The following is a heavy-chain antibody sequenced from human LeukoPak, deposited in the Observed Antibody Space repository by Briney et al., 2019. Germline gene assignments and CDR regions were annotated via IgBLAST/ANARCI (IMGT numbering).Heavy chain of an antibody. V-gene: IGHV4-59*08. CDR2: IYSSGSA. D-gene: IGHD3-22*01. J-gene: IGHJ4*01. Sequence: SESLSLTCTVSGASINNNFWTWIRQPPGKGLEWIGYIYSSGSANYNPSLKSRVIMSGDTSKNQISLNLTSVTAADTAVYFCARHRDYYDTWGHGTLVTVSS. CDR3: ARHRDYYDT. CDR1: GASINNNF.